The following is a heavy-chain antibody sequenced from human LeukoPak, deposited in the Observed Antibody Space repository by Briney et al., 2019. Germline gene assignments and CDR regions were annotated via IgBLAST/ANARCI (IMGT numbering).Heavy chain of an antibody. CDR3: AKGPYAGTFSGFDY. CDR1: GFTFSDYY. D-gene: IGHD6-13*01. J-gene: IGHJ4*02. V-gene: IGHV3-23*01. Sequence: PGGSLRLSCAASGFTFSDYYMSWIRQAPGKGLEWVSAISGSGGSTYYADSVKGRFTISRDNSKNTLYLQMNSLRAEDTAVYYCAKGPYAGTFSGFDYWGQGTLVTVSS. CDR2: ISGSGGST.